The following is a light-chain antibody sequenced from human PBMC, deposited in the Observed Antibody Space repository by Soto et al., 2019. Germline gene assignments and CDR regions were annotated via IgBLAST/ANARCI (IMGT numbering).Light chain of an antibody. J-gene: IGKJ4*01. CDR1: QPINDYY. CDR2: GAS. CDR3: QQYGSSPPLS. Sequence: EIVLTQSPGTLSFSPGERATLSCRASQPINDYYLAWYQQRPGQAPRLLTYGASRRATGIPDRFSGSGSGPDFTLTISRLEPEDFAVYYCQQYGSSPPLSFGGGTKVDIK. V-gene: IGKV3-20*01.